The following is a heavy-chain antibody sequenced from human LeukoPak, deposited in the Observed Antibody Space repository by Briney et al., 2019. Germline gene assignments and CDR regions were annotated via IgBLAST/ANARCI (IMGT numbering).Heavy chain of an antibody. J-gene: IGHJ4*02. CDR3: AGPGYYDFLPVYSPLDY. V-gene: IGHV1-69*13. CDR1: GGTFSSYV. Sequence: VASVKVSCKASGGTFSSYVISWVRQAPGQGLEWMGGIIPIFGTANYAQKFQGRVTITADESTSTAYMELSSLRSEDTAVYYCAGPGYYDFLPVYSPLDYGGQEPLVPVSS. CDR2: IIPIFGTA. D-gene: IGHD3-9*01.